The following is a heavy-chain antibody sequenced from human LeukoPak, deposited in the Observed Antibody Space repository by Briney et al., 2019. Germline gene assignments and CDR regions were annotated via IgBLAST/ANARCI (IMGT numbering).Heavy chain of an antibody. D-gene: IGHD5-18*01. V-gene: IGHV4-59*01. CDR3: ARDPGSYGYYFDY. Sequence: PSETLSLTCTVSGGSISSYYWSWIRQPPGKGREWIGYIYYSGSTNYNPSLKSRVTISVDTSKNQFSLKLSSVTAAETAVYYCARDPGSYGYYFDYWGQGTLVTVSS. J-gene: IGHJ4*02. CDR2: IYYSGST. CDR1: GGSISSYY.